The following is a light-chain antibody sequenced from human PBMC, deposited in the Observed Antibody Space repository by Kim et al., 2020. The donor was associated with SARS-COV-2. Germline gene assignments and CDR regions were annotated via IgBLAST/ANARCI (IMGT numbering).Light chain of an antibody. CDR2: DVR. V-gene: IGLV2-14*03. CDR1: NSDIGTYDY. J-gene: IGLJ3*02. Sequence: QSVTISCTGTNSDIGTYDYVSWYQQNPGKPTKLMIYDVRERPSGVSNRFSGSKSANTASLTISGLQAEDEADYYCSSYTSPNFNWVFGGGTQLTVL. CDR3: SSYTSPNFNWV.